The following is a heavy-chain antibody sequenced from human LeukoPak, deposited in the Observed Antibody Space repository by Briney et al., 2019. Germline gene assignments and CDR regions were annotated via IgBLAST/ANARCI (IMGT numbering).Heavy chain of an antibody. J-gene: IGHJ6*02. CDR2: ISAYNGNT. CDR1: GYTFTSYG. CDR3: ARSPHDYGDYGYYYYGMDV. D-gene: IGHD4-17*01. Sequence: ASVKVSCKASGYTFTSYGISWVRPAPGQGLEWMGWISAYNGNTNYAQRLQGRVTMTTDTSTSTAYMELRSLRSDDTAVYYCARSPHDYGDYGYYYYGMDVWGQGTTVTVSS. V-gene: IGHV1-18*01.